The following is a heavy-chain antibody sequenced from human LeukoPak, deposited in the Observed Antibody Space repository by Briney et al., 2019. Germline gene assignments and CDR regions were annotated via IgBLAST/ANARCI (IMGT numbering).Heavy chain of an antibody. V-gene: IGHV4-4*07. D-gene: IGHD6-19*01. Sequence: SETLSLTRTVSGGSITSYYWSWVRHPARKGREWIGRVYTGDSTNYNPSVKSRVTMSIGTSKNQVSVKPSSVTAADTAVYYCARDDSSRGWDYWGQGTLVAVSS. CDR1: GGSITSYY. CDR2: VYTGDST. CDR3: ARDDSSRGWDY. J-gene: IGHJ4*02.